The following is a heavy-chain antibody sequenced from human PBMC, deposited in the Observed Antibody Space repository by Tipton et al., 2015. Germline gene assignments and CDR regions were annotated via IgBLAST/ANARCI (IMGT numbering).Heavy chain of an antibody. D-gene: IGHD1-26*01. J-gene: IGHJ4*02. Sequence: SLRLSCAASGFTLSDYYMAWIRQAPGKGLECVSVIYTAGGTAYADSVKGRFTVSRDDSKNTLYLQMNSLTVADTAVYFCARRDYIVGGPVDYWGQGSLVTVSS. CDR3: ARRDYIVGGPVDY. V-gene: IGHV3-53*01. CDR2: IYTAGGT. CDR1: GFTLSDYY.